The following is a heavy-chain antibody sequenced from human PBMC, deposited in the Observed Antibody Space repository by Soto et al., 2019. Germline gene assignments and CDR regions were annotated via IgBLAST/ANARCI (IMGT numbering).Heavy chain of an antibody. CDR1: GGTFSSYA. V-gene: IGHV1-69*01. Sequence: QVQLVQSGAEVKKPGSSVKVSCKASGGTFSSYAISWVRQDPGQGLEWMGGIIPIFGTANYAQKFQGRVTITADESTSPAYRELSSLRSEDTAVYDCARANWKEGVDYWGQGTLVTVAS. J-gene: IGHJ4*02. D-gene: IGHD1-1*01. CDR3: ARANWKEGVDY. CDR2: IIPIFGTA.